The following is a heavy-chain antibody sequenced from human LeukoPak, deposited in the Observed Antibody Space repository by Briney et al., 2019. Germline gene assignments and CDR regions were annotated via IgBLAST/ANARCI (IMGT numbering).Heavy chain of an antibody. CDR3: ARTTRGVFDY. D-gene: IGHD1-26*01. J-gene: IGHJ4*02. V-gene: IGHV4-59*01. CDR2: IYYSGST. CDR1: GGSISSYY. Sequence: PSETLSLTCTVSGGSISSYYWSWIRQPPGKGLEWIGYIYYSGSTNYNPSLKSRVTISVDTSKNQFSLKLSSVTAADTAVYYCARTTRGVFDYWGQGTLVTVSS.